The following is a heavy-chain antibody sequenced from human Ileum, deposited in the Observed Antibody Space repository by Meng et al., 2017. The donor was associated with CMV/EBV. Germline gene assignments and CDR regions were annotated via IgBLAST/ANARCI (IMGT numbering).Heavy chain of an antibody. Sequence: GESLKISCAASGFTFGSNNVHWVRQAPGKGLEWVTIIKNDGGDNEKYYADSVKGRFTIPGDNSKNTVYLQMNSLRAEDTAGYYCAEDLKGHFTMDVWGQGTTVTVSS. CDR2: IKNDGGDNEK. CDR1: GFTFGSNN. V-gene: IGHV3-30*02. CDR3: AEDLKGHFTMDV. J-gene: IGHJ6*02.